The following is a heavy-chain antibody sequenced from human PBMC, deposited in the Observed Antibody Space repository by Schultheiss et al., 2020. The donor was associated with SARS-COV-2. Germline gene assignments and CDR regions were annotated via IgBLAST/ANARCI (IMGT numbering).Heavy chain of an antibody. J-gene: IGHJ5*02. D-gene: IGHD1-1*01. Sequence: SETLSLTCTVSGGSISSDYWSWIRQPPGKGLEWIGYVYYSGSTNYNPSLKSRVTISVDTSKNQFSLKLSSVTAADTAVYYCASGAWTRRAVWFDPWGQGTLVTVSS. CDR1: GGSISSDY. CDR2: VYYSGST. V-gene: IGHV4-59*01. CDR3: ASGAWTRRAVWFDP.